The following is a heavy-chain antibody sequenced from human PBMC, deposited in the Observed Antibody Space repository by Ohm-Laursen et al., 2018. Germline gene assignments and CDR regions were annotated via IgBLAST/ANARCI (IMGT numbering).Heavy chain of an antibody. D-gene: IGHD2-15*01. V-gene: IGHV1-69*05. Sequence: SVKVSCKASGDIFSSYAIHWVRQAPGQGLEYLGGIIPILGTPDYAQSFQGRVTITTDDSTSTAYMELSSLRSEDTAIYYCVRGCLGGSCYTFDYWGQGTLLTVSS. CDR1: GDIFSSYA. CDR3: VRGCLGGSCYTFDY. CDR2: IIPILGTP. J-gene: IGHJ4*02.